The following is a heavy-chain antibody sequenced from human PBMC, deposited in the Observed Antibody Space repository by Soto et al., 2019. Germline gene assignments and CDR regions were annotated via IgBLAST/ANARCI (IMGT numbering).Heavy chain of an antibody. D-gene: IGHD2-8*01. Sequence: EVHLLQSGGGFVQPGGSLRLSCSASGFTFRSFSMAWVRQAPGKGLECVSDISFDGQTTFYADSVKGRFTVSRDNSKKTIYLQMNSLRGEDTAIYYCATIEPNPVWGQGSLVTVSS. J-gene: IGHJ4*02. CDR3: ATIEPNPV. CDR1: GFTFRSFS. CDR2: ISFDGQTT. V-gene: IGHV3-23*01.